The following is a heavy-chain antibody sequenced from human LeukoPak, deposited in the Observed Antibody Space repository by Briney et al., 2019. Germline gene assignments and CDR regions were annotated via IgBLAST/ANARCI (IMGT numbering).Heavy chain of an antibody. CDR2: ISSSGSTI. D-gene: IGHD6-13*01. V-gene: IGHV3-48*03. J-gene: IGHJ4*02. CDR1: GFTFSSYE. Sequence: PGGSLRLSCAASGFTFSSYEMNWVRQAPGKGLEWVSYISSSGSTIYYADSVKGRFTISRDNAKNSLYLQMNSLRAEDTAVYYCARWFFKQQGLDYWGQGTLVTVSS. CDR3: ARWFFKQQGLDY.